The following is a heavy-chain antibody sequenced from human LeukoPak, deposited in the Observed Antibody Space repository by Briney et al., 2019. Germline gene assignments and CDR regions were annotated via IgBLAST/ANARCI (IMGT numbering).Heavy chain of an antibody. CDR1: GYSFTSYW. CDR2: IYPGDSDT. Sequence: GESLKISCKGSGYSFTSYWIGWVRQMPGKGLEWMGIIYPGDSDTRYSPSFQGQVTIYKSTSTAYLQWSSLKASDTAMYYCARSDSHDYMDVWGKGTTVTVSS. CDR3: ARSDSHDYMDV. D-gene: IGHD2-21*01. V-gene: IGHV5-51*01. J-gene: IGHJ6*03.